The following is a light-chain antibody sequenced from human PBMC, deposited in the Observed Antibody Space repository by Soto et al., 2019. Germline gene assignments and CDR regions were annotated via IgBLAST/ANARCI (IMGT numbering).Light chain of an antibody. Sequence: QSVLTQPPSVSAAPGQKVTISCSGSSSNIESNYVSWYQQFPGTAPKLLIHDNNQRPSGVPDRFSGSKSGTSATLGITGLQTGDEADYYCGTWDSGLSGVVFGGGTKLTVL. CDR3: GTWDSGLSGVV. CDR1: SSNIESNY. V-gene: IGLV1-51*01. J-gene: IGLJ2*01. CDR2: DNN.